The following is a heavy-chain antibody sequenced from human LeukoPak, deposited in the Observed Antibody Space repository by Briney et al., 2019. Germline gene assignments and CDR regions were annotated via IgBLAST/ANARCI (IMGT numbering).Heavy chain of an antibody. D-gene: IGHD3-9*01. Sequence: GGSLRLSCAASRFTFESYWMHWVRRAPGKGLVWVSRIKSDGTTTSYADSVKGRFTISRDNAKNTLYLQMNSLRAEDTAVYYCARGHDILTGSFDYWGQGTLVTVSS. CDR2: IKSDGTTT. CDR1: RFTFESYW. V-gene: IGHV3-74*01. CDR3: ARGHDILTGSFDY. J-gene: IGHJ4*02.